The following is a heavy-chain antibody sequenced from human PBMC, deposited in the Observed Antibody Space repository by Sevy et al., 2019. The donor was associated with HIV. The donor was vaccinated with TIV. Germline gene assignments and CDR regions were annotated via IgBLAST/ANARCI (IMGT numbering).Heavy chain of an antibody. Sequence: GGSLRLSCTGSGFMYGDYAINWVRQAPGKGLEWLGFIRRKAYGGTTQYAGSVKGRFTISRNDSKSIAYLQMNRLKTEEKAIYYCTRGGSVNILGPWDYWGQGTLVTVSS. CDR3: TRGGSVNILGPWDY. V-gene: IGHV3-49*04. CDR2: IRRKAYGGTT. J-gene: IGHJ4*02. D-gene: IGHD3-3*02. CDR1: GFMYGDYA.